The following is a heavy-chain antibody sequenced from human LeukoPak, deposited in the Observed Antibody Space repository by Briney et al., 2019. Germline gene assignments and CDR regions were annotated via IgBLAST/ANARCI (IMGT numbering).Heavy chain of an antibody. D-gene: IGHD2-2*01. Sequence: PGGSLRLSCAASGFTYSSYAMHWVRQAPGKGLECVAVISYDGSNKYYADSVKGRFTISRDNSKNTLYLQINSLRAEDTAVYYCARDPSVVPAAMLAYYFDYWGQGTLVTVSS. CDR1: GFTYSSYA. CDR3: ARDPSVVPAAMLAYYFDY. J-gene: IGHJ4*02. CDR2: ISYDGSNK. V-gene: IGHV3-30-3*01.